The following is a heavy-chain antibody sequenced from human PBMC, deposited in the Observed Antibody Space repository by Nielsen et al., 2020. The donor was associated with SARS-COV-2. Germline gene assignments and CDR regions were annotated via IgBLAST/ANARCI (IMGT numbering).Heavy chain of an antibody. Sequence: ASVQVSCKASGYTFTGYGISWVRQAPGQGLEWMGWISAYNGNTNYAQKLQGRVTMTTDTSTSTAYMELRSLRSDDTAVYYCARDGITMVRGVIQYYYYYYMDVWGKGTTVTVSS. CDR2: ISAYNGNT. CDR3: ARDGITMVRGVIQYYYYYYMDV. J-gene: IGHJ6*03. V-gene: IGHV1-18*04. D-gene: IGHD3-10*01. CDR1: GYTFTGYG.